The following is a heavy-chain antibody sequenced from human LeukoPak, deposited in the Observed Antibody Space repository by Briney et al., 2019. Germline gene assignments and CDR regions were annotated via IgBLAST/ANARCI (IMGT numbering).Heavy chain of an antibody. J-gene: IGHJ4*02. V-gene: IGHV3-9*01. CDR1: GFTFDDYA. CDR3: AKDPSKLIAVAGLPDY. Sequence: PGGSLRLSCAASGFTFDDYAMHWVRQAPGKGLEWVSGISWNSGSIGYADSVKGRFTISRDNAKNSLYLQMNSLRAEDTALYYCAKDPSKLIAVAGLPDYWGQGTLVTVSS. CDR2: ISWNSGSI. D-gene: IGHD6-19*01.